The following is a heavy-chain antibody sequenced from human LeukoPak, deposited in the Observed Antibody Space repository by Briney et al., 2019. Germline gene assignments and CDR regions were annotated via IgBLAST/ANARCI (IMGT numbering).Heavy chain of an antibody. Sequence: ASVKVSCKASGYTFTSYYMHWVRQAPGQGLEWMGIINPSGGNTSYAQKFQGRVTMTRDPSTSTVYMELSSLRSEDTAVYYCARVPAGLPTDYWGQGTLVTVSS. CDR1: GYTFTSYY. CDR3: ARVPAGLPTDY. D-gene: IGHD2-2*01. V-gene: IGHV1-46*03. CDR2: INPSGGNT. J-gene: IGHJ4*02.